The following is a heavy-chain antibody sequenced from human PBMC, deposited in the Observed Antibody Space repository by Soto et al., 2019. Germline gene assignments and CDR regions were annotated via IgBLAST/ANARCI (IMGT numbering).Heavy chain of an antibody. D-gene: IGHD3-22*01. Sequence: GGSLRLSCAASGFTFSSYWMHWVRQGPGKGLVWVSRINSDGSSTRYADSVKGRFTISRDNAKNTLNLQMNSLRAEDTAVYYCARDTYYYDSSGYDPFDYWGQGTLVTVSS. V-gene: IGHV3-74*01. CDR1: GFTFSSYW. CDR3: ARDTYYYDSSGYDPFDY. CDR2: INSDGSST. J-gene: IGHJ4*02.